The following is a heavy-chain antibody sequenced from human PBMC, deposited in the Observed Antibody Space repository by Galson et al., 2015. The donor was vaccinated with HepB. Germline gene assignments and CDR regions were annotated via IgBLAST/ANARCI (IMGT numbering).Heavy chain of an antibody. Sequence: SLRLSCAASGFTFGAHWMSWVRQAPGKGLEWVANINQDGSQRYYVDSVRGRFTISRDNAKNSLYLQMNSLRAEDTAAYYCVRNSGTPLDYWGQGTIVTVSS. J-gene: IGHJ4*02. D-gene: IGHD1-26*01. V-gene: IGHV3-7*01. CDR3: VRNSGTPLDY. CDR1: GFTFGAHW. CDR2: INQDGSQR.